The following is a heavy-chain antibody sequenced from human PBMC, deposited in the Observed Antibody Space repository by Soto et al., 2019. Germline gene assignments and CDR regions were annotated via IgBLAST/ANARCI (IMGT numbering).Heavy chain of an antibody. CDR3: AGAKSLFPFDFDF. CDR2: IYHSGNT. Sequence: QLQLQESGSGLVKPSETLSLTCTVSGGSIGSDRYSWSWIRQPPGKGLEWIGYIYHSGNTDYNPSLKGRVTIALDRSKHQFSLRLSSVSPADTAVYFCAGAKSLFPFDFDFWGQGTLVTVSS. J-gene: IGHJ4*02. CDR1: GGSIGSDRYS. V-gene: IGHV4-30-2*01.